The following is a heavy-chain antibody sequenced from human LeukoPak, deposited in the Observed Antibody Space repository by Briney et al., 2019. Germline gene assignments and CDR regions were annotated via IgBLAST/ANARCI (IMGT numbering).Heavy chain of an antibody. CDR1: GYSISSGYY. CDR2: IFHSGTT. V-gene: IGHV4-38-2*01. CDR3: ARHPGYSSVWGGDWFDP. Sequence: SETLSLTCGVSGYSISSGYYWGWIRQPPGKGLEWIGRIFHSGTTNYNPSLERRGPISVDTSKNQVSLKVNSVTASDTAVYYCARHPGYSSVWGGDWFDPWGQGTLVIVSS. D-gene: IGHD6-19*01. J-gene: IGHJ5*02.